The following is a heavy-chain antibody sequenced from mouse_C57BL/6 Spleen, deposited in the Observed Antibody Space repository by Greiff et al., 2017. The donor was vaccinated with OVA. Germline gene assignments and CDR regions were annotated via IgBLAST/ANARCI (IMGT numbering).Heavy chain of an antibody. J-gene: IGHJ4*01. D-gene: IGHD2-4*01. CDR2: IYPRSGNT. CDR1: GYTFTSYG. Sequence: LMESGAELARPGASVKLSCKASGYTFTSYGISWVKQRTGQGLEWIGEIYPRSGNTYYNEKFKGKATLTADKSSSTAYMELRSLTSEDSAVYFCARRDDYYYAMDYWGQGTSVTVSS. CDR3: ARRDDYYYAMDY. V-gene: IGHV1-81*01.